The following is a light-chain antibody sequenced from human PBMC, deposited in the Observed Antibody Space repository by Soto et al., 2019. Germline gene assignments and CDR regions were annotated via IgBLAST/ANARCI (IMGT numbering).Light chain of an antibody. Sequence: EIVMTQSPATLSVFPGERATLSCRASQSVSSNLAWYQQKPGQAPRLLIYGASIRATGIPARFSGSGSGTEFTLTISSLQSEDFAVYYCQQYNNWPPYTFGQGTKLEIK. J-gene: IGKJ2*01. CDR2: GAS. CDR1: QSVSSN. CDR3: QQYNNWPPYT. V-gene: IGKV3D-15*01.